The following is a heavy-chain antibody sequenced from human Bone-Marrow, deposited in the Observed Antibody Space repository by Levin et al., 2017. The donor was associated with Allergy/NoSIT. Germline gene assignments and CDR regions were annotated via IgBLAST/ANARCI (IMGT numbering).Heavy chain of an antibody. V-gene: IGHV3-21*01. CDR2: ISSSSSYI. J-gene: IGHJ3*02. D-gene: IGHD5-12*01. Sequence: GGSLRLSCAASGFTFSSYSMNWVRQAPGKGLEWVSSISSSSSYIYYADSVKSRFTISRDNAKNSLYLQMNSLRAEDTAVYYCARDRFSGVDAFDIWGQGTMVTVSS. CDR1: GFTFSSYS. CDR3: ARDRFSGVDAFDI.